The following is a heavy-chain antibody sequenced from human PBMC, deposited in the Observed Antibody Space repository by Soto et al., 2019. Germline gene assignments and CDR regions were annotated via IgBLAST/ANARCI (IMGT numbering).Heavy chain of an antibody. CDR1: GASISGYH. CDR3: GRHHDS. CDR2: IYYTGST. Sequence: ASETLSLTCTVSGASISGYHWGWIRQPPGKGLEWIGYIYYTGSTNYNPSLKSRVTMSVDTSKNQFSLKLSSVTAADTAVYYCGRHHDSWGQGTLVTVSS. J-gene: IGHJ4*02. V-gene: IGHV4-59*08.